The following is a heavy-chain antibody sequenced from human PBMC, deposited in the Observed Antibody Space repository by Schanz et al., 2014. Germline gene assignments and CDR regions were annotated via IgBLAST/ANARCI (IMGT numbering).Heavy chain of an antibody. V-gene: IGHV3-53*01. CDR2: LYIGGGST. CDR3: ARDGGRDGYNLAFDV. CDR1: GFTVSTNY. J-gene: IGHJ3*01. D-gene: IGHD5-12*01. Sequence: EVQLVESGGGLIQPGGSLRLSCAVSGFTVSTNYMSWVRQAPGKGLEWVSSLYIGGGSTRYADSVKGRFIISRDSSKKTLFLQMNSLRAEDTAVYFCARDGGRDGYNLAFDVWGQGTLVTVSS.